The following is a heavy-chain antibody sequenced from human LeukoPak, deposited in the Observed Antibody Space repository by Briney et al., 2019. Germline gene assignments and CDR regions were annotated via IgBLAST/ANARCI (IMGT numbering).Heavy chain of an antibody. J-gene: IGHJ4*02. D-gene: IGHD1-26*01. CDR3: ARYPIRQWELAPDY. CDR2: ISSSSSYI. Sequence: TGGSLRLSCAASGFTFSSYSMNWVRQAPGKWLEWVSSISSSSSYIYYADSVKGRFTISRDNAKNSLYLQMNSLRAEDTAVYYCARYPIRQWELAPDYWGQGTLVTVSS. CDR1: GFTFSSYS. V-gene: IGHV3-21*01.